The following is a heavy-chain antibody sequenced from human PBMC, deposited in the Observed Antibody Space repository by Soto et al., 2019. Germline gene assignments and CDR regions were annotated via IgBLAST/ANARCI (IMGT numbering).Heavy chain of an antibody. D-gene: IGHD1-26*01. CDR3: GHRNSPHSVSYYYFYC. CDR2: IYCDDDK. Sequence: QITLKESGPTLVKPTQTLTLTCTFSGFSLSTSGVGVGRIRQPPGKALEWLALIYCDDDKGYSPSLKSRLTIPKYTSKNQVVLTINHMDAVDTSPHDCGHRNSPHSVSYYYFYCWVQGTLVTVSS. V-gene: IGHV2-5*02. J-gene: IGHJ4*01. CDR1: GFSLSTSGVG.